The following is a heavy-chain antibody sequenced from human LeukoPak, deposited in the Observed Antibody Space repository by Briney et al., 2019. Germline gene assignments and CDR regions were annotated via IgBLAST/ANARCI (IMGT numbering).Heavy chain of an antibody. Sequence: GGSLRLSCAASGFTFSSYWMHWVRQVPGKGLVWVARINGDGSNIAYADSVRGRFTISRDNAKNTLYLEMNSLRADDTAMYYCAKSRSSSSTSCYNYWGQGTLVTVSS. D-gene: IGHD2-2*02. V-gene: IGHV3-74*01. J-gene: IGHJ4*02. CDR2: INGDGSNI. CDR1: GFTFSSYW. CDR3: AKSRSSSSTSCYNY.